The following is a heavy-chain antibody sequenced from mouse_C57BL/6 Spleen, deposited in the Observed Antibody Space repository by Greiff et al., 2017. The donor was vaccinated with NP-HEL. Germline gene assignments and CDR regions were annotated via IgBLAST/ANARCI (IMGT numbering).Heavy chain of an antibody. Sequence: EVQLQQSGPELVKPGASVKISCKASGYTFTDYYMNWVKQSHGKSLEWIGDINPNNGGTSYNQKFKGKATLTVDKSSSTAYMELRSLTSEDSAVYYCAGTGTDWYFDVWGTGTTVTVSS. V-gene: IGHV1-26*01. J-gene: IGHJ1*03. CDR3: AGTGTDWYFDV. CDR2: INPNNGGT. CDR1: GYTFTDYY. D-gene: IGHD4-1*01.